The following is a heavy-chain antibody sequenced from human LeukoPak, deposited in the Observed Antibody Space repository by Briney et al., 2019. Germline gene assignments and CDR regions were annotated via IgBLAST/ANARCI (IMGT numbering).Heavy chain of an antibody. CDR3: ARGHDYSDY. Sequence: GGSLRLSCAASGFTFSSYEMNWVRQAPGRGLEWVSYISSSGSTIYYADSVKGRFTISRDNAKNSLYLQMNSLRAEDTAVYYCARGHDYSDYWGQGTLVTVSS. V-gene: IGHV3-48*03. J-gene: IGHJ4*02. CDR1: GFTFSSYE. CDR2: ISSSGSTI.